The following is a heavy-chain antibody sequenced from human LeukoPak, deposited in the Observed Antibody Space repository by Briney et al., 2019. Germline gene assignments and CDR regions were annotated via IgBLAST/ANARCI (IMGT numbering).Heavy chain of an antibody. Sequence: GESLKISCKGSGYSFTNYWIGWVRQMPGKGLEWMGFIYPGDSDTRYGPSFQGRVTISADKSISTAFLQWSSLKASDTAMYYCARQGPTGDHFDYWGQGTLVTVSS. J-gene: IGHJ4*02. V-gene: IGHV5-51*01. CDR3: ARQGPTGDHFDY. CDR1: GYSFTNYW. D-gene: IGHD7-27*01. CDR2: IYPGDSDT.